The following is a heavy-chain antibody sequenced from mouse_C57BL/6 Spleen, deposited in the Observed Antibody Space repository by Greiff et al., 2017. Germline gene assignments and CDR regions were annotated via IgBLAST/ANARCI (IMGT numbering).Heavy chain of an antibody. D-gene: IGHD6-1*01. J-gene: IGHJ2*01. V-gene: IGHV1-26*01. CDR2: INPNNGGT. CDR1: GYTFTDYY. CDR3: ARDHAIHN. Sequence: EVQLQQSGPALVKPGASVKISCKASGYTFTDYYMNWVKQSHGKSLEWIGDINPNNGGTSYNQKCKGKATLTVDKSSSTAYMGLRSLTSEDSAVYYCARDHAIHNWGQGTTLTVSS.